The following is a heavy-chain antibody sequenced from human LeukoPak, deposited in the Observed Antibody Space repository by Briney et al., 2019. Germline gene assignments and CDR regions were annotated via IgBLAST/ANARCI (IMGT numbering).Heavy chain of an antibody. CDR2: IYTSGST. Sequence: SETLSLTCTVSGGSISSGSYYWSWIRQPAGKGLEWIGRIYTSGSTNYNPSLKSRVTISVDTSKHQFSLKLSSVTAADTAVYYCARAAVVLWFGEYNWFDPWGQGTLVTVSS. D-gene: IGHD3-10*01. V-gene: IGHV4-61*02. J-gene: IGHJ5*02. CDR1: GGSISSGSYY. CDR3: ARAAVVLWFGEYNWFDP.